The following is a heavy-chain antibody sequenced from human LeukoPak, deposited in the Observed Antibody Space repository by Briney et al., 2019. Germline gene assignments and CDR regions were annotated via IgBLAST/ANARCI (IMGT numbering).Heavy chain of an antibody. D-gene: IGHD4-11*01. CDR3: SRYPTTVTTSGY. Sequence: GGALRLSCAASGFTFSSYGMHWVRQAPGKGLEWVALIWYDGSKKYYGESVKSRFTISRDNVQNTLHLHMYSLRAEDTAVYYCSRYPTTVTTSGYWGEGTLDTVSS. J-gene: IGHJ4*02. CDR1: GFTFSSYG. V-gene: IGHV3-33*01. CDR2: IWYDGSKK.